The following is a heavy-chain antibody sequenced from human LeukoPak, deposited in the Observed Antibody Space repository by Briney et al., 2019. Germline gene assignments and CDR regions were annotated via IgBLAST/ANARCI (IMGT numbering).Heavy chain of an antibody. CDR1: GFTFSNYA. Sequence: GGSLRLSCAASGFTFSNYAMSWVRQAPGKGLEWVSGISWNSGSIGYADSVKGRFTISRDNAKNSLYLQMNSLRAEDTALYYCAKDKALSPDYYGSGSYPGGYGMDVWGQGTTVTVSS. CDR3: AKDKALSPDYYGSGSYPGGYGMDV. J-gene: IGHJ6*02. D-gene: IGHD3-10*01. CDR2: ISWNSGSI. V-gene: IGHV3-9*01.